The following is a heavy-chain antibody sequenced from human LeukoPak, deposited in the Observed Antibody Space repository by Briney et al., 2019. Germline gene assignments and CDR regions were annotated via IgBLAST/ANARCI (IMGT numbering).Heavy chain of an antibody. D-gene: IGHD6-13*01. CDR2: IYGSGST. Sequence: PSETLSLTCTVSGASIRSHYWSWIRQPPGKGLEWIGYIYGSGSTDYNPSLKSRVTISIDTSKNQLYLKVTSVTAADTAVYYCARVMEQLEVDPWGQGTLVTVSS. CDR3: ARVMEQLEVDP. CDR1: GASIRSHY. V-gene: IGHV4-59*11. J-gene: IGHJ5*02.